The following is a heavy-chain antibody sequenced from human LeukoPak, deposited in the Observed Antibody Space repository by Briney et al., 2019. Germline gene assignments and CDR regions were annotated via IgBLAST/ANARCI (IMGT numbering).Heavy chain of an antibody. V-gene: IGHV4-30-2*01. CDR2: IYHSGST. J-gene: IGHJ4*02. CDR1: GGSISSGGYS. Sequence: PSQTLSLTCAVSGGSISSGGYSWSWIRQPPGKGLEWIGYIYHSGSTYYNPSLKSRVTISVDRSKNQFSLKLSSVTAADTAVYYCARGRSADSWGQGTLVTVSS. CDR3: ARGRSADS.